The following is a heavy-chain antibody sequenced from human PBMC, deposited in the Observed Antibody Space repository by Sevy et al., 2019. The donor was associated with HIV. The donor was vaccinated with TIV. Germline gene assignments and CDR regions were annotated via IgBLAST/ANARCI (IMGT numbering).Heavy chain of an antibody. J-gene: IGHJ3*02. V-gene: IGHV3-30*18. CDR3: AKESWSYYDFWSGHDAFDI. CDR2: ISYDGSSK. D-gene: IGHD3-3*01. Sequence: GGSLRLSCAASGFNFSSYGMHWVRQAPGKGLEWVAVISYDGSSKYYAESVKGRFTISRDNSKNTVYLQISSLRAEDTAVYYCAKESWSYYDFWSGHDAFDIWGQGTMVTVSS. CDR1: GFNFSSYG.